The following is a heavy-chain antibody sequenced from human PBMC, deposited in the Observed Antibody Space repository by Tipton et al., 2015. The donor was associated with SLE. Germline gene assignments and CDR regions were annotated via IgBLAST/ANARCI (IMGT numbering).Heavy chain of an antibody. CDR3: ARWIWSGYHGAFDV. CDR1: GGSITSIHSGSYY. Sequence: TLSLTCTVSGGSITSIHSGSYYWSWIRQPAGKGLECIGHVYTSGSTNYNPSLKGRVTISLDTSKNQFSLNLSSVTAGDTAVYYCARWIWSGYHGAFDVWGQGTMVTVSS. J-gene: IGHJ3*01. CDR2: VYTSGST. V-gene: IGHV4-61*09. D-gene: IGHD3-3*01.